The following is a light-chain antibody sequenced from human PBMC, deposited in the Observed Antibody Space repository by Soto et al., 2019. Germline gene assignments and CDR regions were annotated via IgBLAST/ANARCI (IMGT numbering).Light chain of an antibody. CDR1: QSISSW. V-gene: IGKV1-39*01. CDR3: QHGYSTPLT. Sequence: RSTLSASVEDILTITCRASQSISSWLAWYQQKPEKAPKLLIYAASTLQSGVPSRFSGSGSGTDFTLTISSLQPEDFATYFCQHGYSTPLTFGGGTKVDIK. CDR2: AAS. J-gene: IGKJ4*01.